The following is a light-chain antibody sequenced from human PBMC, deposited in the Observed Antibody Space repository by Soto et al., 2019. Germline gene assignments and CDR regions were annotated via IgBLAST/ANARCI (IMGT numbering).Light chain of an antibody. V-gene: IGKV3-11*01. CDR2: DAS. CDR1: QSVSSY. Sequence: EIVLTQSPATLSLSPGERATLSCRASQSVSSYLAWYQQKPGQAPRLLIYDASNRATGIPARFSGSGSGTDFTLTISSLEPDDFAVYYGQQRSDWPSTFGGGTKVQIK. J-gene: IGKJ4*01. CDR3: QQRSDWPST.